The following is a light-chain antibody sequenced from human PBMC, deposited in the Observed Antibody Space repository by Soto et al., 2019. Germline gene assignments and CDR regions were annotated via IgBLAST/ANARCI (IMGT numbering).Light chain of an antibody. CDR3: QQYQNYSPWT. J-gene: IGKJ1*01. CDR1: QDIRNY. V-gene: IGKV1D-13*01. CDR2: DAS. Sequence: AIQLTQSPSSLSASVGDRVTVTCRASQDIRNYLAWYQQRPGTAPKLLIYDASSLESGVSSRFSGSGSGTEFTLTITNLQPDDFATYYCQQYQNYSPWTFGQGTKVDI.